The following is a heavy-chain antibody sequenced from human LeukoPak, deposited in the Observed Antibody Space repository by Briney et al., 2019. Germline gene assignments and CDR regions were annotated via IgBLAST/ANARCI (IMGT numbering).Heavy chain of an antibody. V-gene: IGHV4-59*01. Sequence: SETLSLTCSVSGGSISRYYWNWIRQPPGKGLEWIGYMYYSGSTNYNPSLKSRVTISIDTSKNQFSLKLSSVTAADTAVYYCARGFSSWPYYFDYWGQGTLVTVPS. D-gene: IGHD6-13*01. J-gene: IGHJ4*02. CDR1: GGSISRYY. CDR3: ARGFSSWPYYFDY. CDR2: MYYSGST.